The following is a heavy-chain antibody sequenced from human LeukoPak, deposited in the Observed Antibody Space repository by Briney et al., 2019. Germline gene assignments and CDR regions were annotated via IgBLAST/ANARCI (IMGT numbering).Heavy chain of an antibody. D-gene: IGHD6-6*01. CDR1: GGSISSSSYY. Sequence: PSETLSLTCTVSGGSISSSSYYWGWIRQPPGKGLEWIGSIYYSGSTYYNPSLKSRVTISVDTSKNQFSLKLSSVTAADTAVYYCARGRSIAARLGDFDYWGQGTLVTVSS. CDR2: IYYSGST. V-gene: IGHV4-39*01. J-gene: IGHJ4*02. CDR3: ARGRSIAARLGDFDY.